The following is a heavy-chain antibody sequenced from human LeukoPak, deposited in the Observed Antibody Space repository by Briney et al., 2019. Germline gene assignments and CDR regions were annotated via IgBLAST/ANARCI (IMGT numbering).Heavy chain of an antibody. J-gene: IGHJ4*02. CDR1: GFTFSNFW. D-gene: IGHD4-17*01. Sequence: GGSLRLSCVASGFTFSNFWMSWVRQAPGRGLEWVANIHPEGNEKYHVESVKGRFTISRDNAKNSLFLQMNGLRVEDTAVYYCARDDEYGESLDYWGQGTLVTVSS. V-gene: IGHV3-7*01. CDR2: IHPEGNEK. CDR3: ARDDEYGESLDY.